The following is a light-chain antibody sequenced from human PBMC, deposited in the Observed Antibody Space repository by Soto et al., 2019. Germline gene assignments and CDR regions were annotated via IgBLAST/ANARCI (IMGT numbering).Light chain of an antibody. CDR2: DVT. CDR3: TSYTSSSTLRYV. V-gene: IGLV2-14*03. Sequence: QSVLAQPASVSVSPGQSVTISCTGSSSDVGLYNYVSWFQHHPGKAPKLMIYDVTNRPSGVSNRFSGSKSGNTASLTISGLQAEDEADYYCTSYTSSSTLRYVFGTGTRSPS. J-gene: IGLJ1*01. CDR1: SSDVGLYNY.